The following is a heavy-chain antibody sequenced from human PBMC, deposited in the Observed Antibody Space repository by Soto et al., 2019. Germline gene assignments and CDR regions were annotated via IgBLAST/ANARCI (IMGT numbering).Heavy chain of an antibody. CDR3: ASDLGYCRGGTCSREWFDP. CDR1: GYTFTTHG. V-gene: IGHV1-18*01. D-gene: IGHD2-15*01. CDR2: VAGDNGHR. Sequence: QVQLVQSGAEVKKPGASVKVSCKASGYTFTTHGISWVRQAPGQGLEWMGWVAGDNGHRNYAQSLQGRVTMTTDTSTNTAYMERRSMRSDDTAVYYCASDLGYCRGGTCSREWFDPWGQGTLVTVSS. J-gene: IGHJ5*02.